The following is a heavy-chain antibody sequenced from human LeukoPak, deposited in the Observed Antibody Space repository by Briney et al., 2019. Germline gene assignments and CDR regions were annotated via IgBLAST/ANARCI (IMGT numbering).Heavy chain of an antibody. J-gene: IGHJ4*02. CDR1: GYTFTSYD. CDR2: MNPNSGNT. Sequence: ASVKVSCKASGYTFTSYDINWVRQATGLGLEWMGWMNPNSGNTGYAQKFQGRVTMTRNTSISTAYMELSSLRSEDTAVYYCARGNNLLAVAGIDYWGQGTLVTVSS. CDR3: ARGNNLLAVAGIDY. V-gene: IGHV1-8*01. D-gene: IGHD6-19*01.